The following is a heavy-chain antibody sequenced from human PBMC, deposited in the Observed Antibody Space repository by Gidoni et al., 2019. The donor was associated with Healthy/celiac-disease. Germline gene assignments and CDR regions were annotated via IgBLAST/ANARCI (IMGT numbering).Heavy chain of an antibody. D-gene: IGHD2-2*01. Sequence: QVQLVPSGAEVKKPGASVNVSCKASGSTFTGYYMHWVRQAPGQGLEWMGWINPNSGGTNYAQKFQGWVTMTRDTSISTAYRGLSRLRSDDTAVYYCARDLRYCSSTSCYANWFDPWGQGTLVTVSS. V-gene: IGHV1-2*04. CDR1: GSTFTGYY. CDR2: INPNSGGT. J-gene: IGHJ5*02. CDR3: ARDLRYCSSTSCYANWFDP.